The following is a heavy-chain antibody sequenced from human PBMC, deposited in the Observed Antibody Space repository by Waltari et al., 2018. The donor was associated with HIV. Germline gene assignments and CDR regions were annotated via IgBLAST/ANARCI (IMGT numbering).Heavy chain of an antibody. J-gene: IGHJ4*02. D-gene: IGHD3-16*01. CDR1: GDSITGRSYY. Sequence: VHLQESGPGLVKPTETLSLTCTFSGDSITGRSYYWGWFRQPPGAGLEWIASIFYSGSTSYNPSLRSRLILSVDTSKNQLTLKLASVTAADTAVYYCGRPLRGGAYDFWGQGILVTVSS. CDR2: IFYSGST. CDR3: GRPLRGGAYDF. V-gene: IGHV4-39*01.